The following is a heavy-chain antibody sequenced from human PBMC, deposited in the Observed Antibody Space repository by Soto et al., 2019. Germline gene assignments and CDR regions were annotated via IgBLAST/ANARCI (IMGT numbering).Heavy chain of an antibody. Sequence: QVQLVQSGAEGKKPGASVKVSCKASGYTFTSYDINWVRQATGRGLEWMGWMNPNSGNTGYAQQFQGRVTMTRNTSISTAYMELSSLRSEDTAVYYCARKSEWSYAFDIWGQGTMVTVSS. CDR2: MNPNSGNT. J-gene: IGHJ3*02. V-gene: IGHV1-8*01. CDR1: GYTFTSYD. CDR3: ARKSEWSYAFDI. D-gene: IGHD3-3*01.